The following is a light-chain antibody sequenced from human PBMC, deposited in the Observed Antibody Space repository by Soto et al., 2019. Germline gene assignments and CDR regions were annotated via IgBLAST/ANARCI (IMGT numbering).Light chain of an antibody. J-gene: IGLJ2*01. CDR1: SSNIGRNT. CDR3: AAWDDSLNGHVV. V-gene: IGLV1-44*01. Sequence: QSVLTQPPSASGTPGQRVTISCSGSSSNIGRNTVNWYQHLPGTAPKLLIYSNNQRPSGVPDRFSGSKSGTSASLAISGLQSEDEADYYCAAWDDSLNGHVVFGGGTKVTVL. CDR2: SNN.